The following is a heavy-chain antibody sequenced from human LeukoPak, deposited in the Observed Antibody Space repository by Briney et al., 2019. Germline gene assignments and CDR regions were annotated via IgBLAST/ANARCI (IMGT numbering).Heavy chain of an antibody. Sequence: TGGSLRLSCVASGFTFSSYRMHRVRQAPGEGLVWISGINTDGSTTNCGDPVKGRFTISRDNARNTLYLQMSSLRAEDTAIYYCVRYRPAPAWGQGTLSPSPQ. D-gene: IGHD3-16*02. CDR3: VRYRPAPA. CDR2: INTDGSTT. V-gene: IGHV3-74*01. CDR1: GFTFSSYR. J-gene: IGHJ4*02.